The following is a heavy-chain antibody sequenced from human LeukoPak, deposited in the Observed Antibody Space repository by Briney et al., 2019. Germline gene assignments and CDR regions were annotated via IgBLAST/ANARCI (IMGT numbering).Heavy chain of an antibody. CDR2: IYYSGST. CDR3: ARVPRYYYDSSGHEQNWFDP. CDR1: GGSISSGGYY. Sequence: SETLSLTCTVSGGSISSGGYYWSWIRQHPGKGLEWIGYIYYSGSTYYNPSLKSRVTISVDTSKSQFSLRLSSVTAADTAVYYCARVPRYYYDSSGHEQNWFDPWGQGTLVTVSS. V-gene: IGHV4-31*03. J-gene: IGHJ5*02. D-gene: IGHD3-22*01.